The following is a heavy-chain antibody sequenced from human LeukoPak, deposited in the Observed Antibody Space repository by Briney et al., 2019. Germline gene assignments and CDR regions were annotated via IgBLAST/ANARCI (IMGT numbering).Heavy chain of an antibody. J-gene: IGHJ4*02. CDR1: GFTFSSYG. CDR2: ISYDGSNK. V-gene: IGHV3-30*18. Sequence: GGSLRLSCAAPGFTFSSYGMHWVRQAPGKGLEWVAVISYDGSNKYYADSVKGRFTISRDNSKNTLYLQMNSLRAEDTAVYYCAKDKEKDETYSNPPDYWGQGTLVTVSS. CDR3: AKDKEKDETYSNPPDY. D-gene: IGHD6-13*01.